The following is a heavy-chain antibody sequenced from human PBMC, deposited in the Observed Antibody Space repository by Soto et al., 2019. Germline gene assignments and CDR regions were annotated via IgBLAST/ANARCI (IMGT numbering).Heavy chain of an antibody. D-gene: IGHD3-22*01. CDR3: PKSVVYYYDNSGPDDGFSL. CDR2: ISAKGGST. V-gene: IGHV3-23*01. Sequence: VQLLESVGELVQPGGSLRLSCAASGFTFSSYAMSWVRQAPGKGLEWVSTISAKGGSTFDADSVKGRFIISRGNSKNTRHLEMDSPSAEDTAVYYCPKSVVYYYDNSGPDDGFSLWGQGTMVTVSS. CDR1: GFTFSSYA. J-gene: IGHJ3*01.